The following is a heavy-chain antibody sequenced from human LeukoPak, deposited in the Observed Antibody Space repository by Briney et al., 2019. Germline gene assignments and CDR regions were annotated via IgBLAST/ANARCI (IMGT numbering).Heavy chain of an antibody. V-gene: IGHV1-69*05. J-gene: IGHJ4*02. D-gene: IGHD2-15*01. CDR1: GGTFSSYA. Sequence: ASVKVSCKASGGTFSSYAISWVRQAPGQGLEWMGRIIPIFGTANYAQKFQGRVTITTDESTSTAYMELSSLRSEGTAVYYCAREPCSGGSCYSGAHFDYWGQGTLVTVSS. CDR3: AREPCSGGSCYSGAHFDY. CDR2: IIPIFGTA.